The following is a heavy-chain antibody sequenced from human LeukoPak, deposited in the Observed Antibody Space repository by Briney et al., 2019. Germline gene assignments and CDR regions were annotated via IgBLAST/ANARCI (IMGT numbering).Heavy chain of an antibody. Sequence: PSETLSLTCAVYGGSFSGYYWSWIRQPPGKGLEWIGSIYYSGSTYYNPSLKSRVTISVDTSKNQFSLKLSSVTAADTAVYYCARGDNWGSHYYYYYMDVWGKGTTVTISS. J-gene: IGHJ6*03. CDR1: GGSFSGYY. CDR2: IYYSGST. V-gene: IGHV4-34*01. CDR3: ARGDNWGSHYYYYYMDV. D-gene: IGHD7-27*01.